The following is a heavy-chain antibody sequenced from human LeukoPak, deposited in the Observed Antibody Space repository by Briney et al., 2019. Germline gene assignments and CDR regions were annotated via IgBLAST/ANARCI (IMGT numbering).Heavy chain of an antibody. CDR2: IYYSGST. Sequence: SETLSLTCTVSGGPISSSSYYWGWIRQPPGKGLEWIGSIYYSGSTYYNPSLKSRVTISVDTSKNQFSLKLSSVTAADTAVYYCARYGGGGGYFDYWGQGTLVTVSS. CDR3: ARYGGGGGYFDY. J-gene: IGHJ4*02. V-gene: IGHV4-39*07. CDR1: GGPISSSSYY. D-gene: IGHD2-21*01.